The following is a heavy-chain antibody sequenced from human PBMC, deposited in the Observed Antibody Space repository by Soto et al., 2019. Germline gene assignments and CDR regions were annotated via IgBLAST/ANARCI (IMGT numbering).Heavy chain of an antibody. CDR1: GYSFTSYW. CDR2: IDPSDSYT. V-gene: IGHV5-10-1*01. D-gene: IGHD3-22*01. J-gene: IGHJ4*02. Sequence: RGESLKISCKGSGYSFTSYWISWVRQMPGKGLEWMGRIDPSDSYTDYSPSFQGHVTIPADKSISTAYLQWSSLKASDTAMDYCARSPIVVVQKADYWGQGTLVTVSS. CDR3: ARSPIVVVQKADY.